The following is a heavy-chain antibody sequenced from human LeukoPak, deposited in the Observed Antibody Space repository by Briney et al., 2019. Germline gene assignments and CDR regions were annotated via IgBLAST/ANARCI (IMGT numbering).Heavy chain of an antibody. Sequence: ASVKVSCKASGGTFSSYAISWVRQAPGQGLEWMGGIIPIFGTANYAQKFQGRVTITAGESTSTAYMELSSLRSEDTAVYYCARRGYYYDSSGRYYYGMDVWGQGTPVIVSS. J-gene: IGHJ6*02. V-gene: IGHV1-69*13. CDR2: IIPIFGTA. CDR1: GGTFSSYA. D-gene: IGHD3-22*01. CDR3: ARRGYYYDSSGRYYYGMDV.